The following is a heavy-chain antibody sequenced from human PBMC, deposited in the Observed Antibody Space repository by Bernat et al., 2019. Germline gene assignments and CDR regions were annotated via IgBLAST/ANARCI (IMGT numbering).Heavy chain of an antibody. D-gene: IGHD1-7*01. CDR3: ARDVTWNYVSLFDY. J-gene: IGHJ4*02. Sequence: QVQLQESGPGLVKPSETLSLTCTVSGGSISSYYWSWIRQPAGKGLEWIGRIYTSGSTNYNPSLKSRVTMSVDTSKNPFSRALSSVTSADTAVYYCARDVTWNYVSLFDYWGQGTLVTVSS. CDR1: GGSISSYY. CDR2: IYTSGST. V-gene: IGHV4-4*07.